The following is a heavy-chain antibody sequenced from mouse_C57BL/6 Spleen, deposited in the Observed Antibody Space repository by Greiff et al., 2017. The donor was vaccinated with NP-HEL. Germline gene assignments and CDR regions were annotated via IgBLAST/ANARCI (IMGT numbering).Heavy chain of an antibody. CDR2: IDPSDSYT. V-gene: IGHV1-50*01. J-gene: IGHJ2*01. Sequence: QVHVKQSGAELVKPGASVKLSCKASGYTFTSYWMQWVKQRPGPGLEWIGEIDPSDSYTNYNQKFKGKATLTVDTSSSTAYMQLSSLTSEDSAVYYCAREDYWGQGTTLTVSS. CDR3: AREDY. CDR1: GYTFTSYW.